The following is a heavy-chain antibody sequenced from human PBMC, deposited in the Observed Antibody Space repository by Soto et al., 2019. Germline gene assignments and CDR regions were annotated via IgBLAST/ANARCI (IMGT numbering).Heavy chain of an antibody. CDR1: GFTFSSFT. CDR3: ARGGGSSSWNFDS. D-gene: IGHD6-13*01. J-gene: IGHJ4*02. Sequence: PGGSLRLSCAASGFTFSSFTMNWVRQAPGKGLEWISYITSSSGTIYYADSVKGRFTISRDIAKNSLYLQMNSLRSEDTAVYYCARGGGSSSWNFDSWGQGTRVTVSS. V-gene: IGHV3-48*01. CDR2: ITSSSGTI.